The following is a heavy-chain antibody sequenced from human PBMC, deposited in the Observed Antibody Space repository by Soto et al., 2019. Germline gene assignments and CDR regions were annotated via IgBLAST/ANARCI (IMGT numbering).Heavy chain of an antibody. V-gene: IGHV3-30*02. Sequence: GGSLILSCVASGFTFSTYGMHWVRHAPGKGLEWVAFIYNDGSNKYYGDSVKDRFTISRDNSKNTLYLQMNSLRAEDTAVYYCTTSGYSYGSFDYWGQGTLVTVSS. J-gene: IGHJ4*02. D-gene: IGHD5-18*01. CDR2: IYNDGSNK. CDR3: TTSGYSYGSFDY. CDR1: GFTFSTYG.